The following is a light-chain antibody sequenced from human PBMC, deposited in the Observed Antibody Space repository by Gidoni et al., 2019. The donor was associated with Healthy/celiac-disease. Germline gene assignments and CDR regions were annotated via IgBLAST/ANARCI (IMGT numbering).Light chain of an antibody. CDR2: DVS. J-gene: IGLJ1*01. CDR3: SSYTSSSTPYV. Sequence: QSALTQPASVSGSPGQSITISCTGTSSDVGGYNYVSWYQQHPGKAPKLMIYDVSNRPSGVSNRFSGSKSGNTASLTPEQWKSHRSYSCQDEADYYCSSYTSSSTPYVFGTGTKVTVL. V-gene: IGLV2-14*03. CDR1: SSDVGGYNY.